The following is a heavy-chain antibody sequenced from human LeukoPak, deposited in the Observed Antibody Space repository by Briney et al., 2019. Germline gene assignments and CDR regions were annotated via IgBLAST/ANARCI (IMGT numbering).Heavy chain of an antibody. CDR3: ARTTEGGYTYDYFYYYYMDV. J-gene: IGHJ6*03. V-gene: IGHV4-4*07. Sequence: SETLSLTCIVSGGSISNYYWSWIRQPAGKGLEWIGRINTSGSTNYNPSLKSRVTISVDTSKNQFSLKLRSVTAADTAVYYRARTTEGGYTYDYFYYYYMDVWGKGTTVTISS. D-gene: IGHD5-18*01. CDR1: GGSISNYY. CDR2: INTSGST.